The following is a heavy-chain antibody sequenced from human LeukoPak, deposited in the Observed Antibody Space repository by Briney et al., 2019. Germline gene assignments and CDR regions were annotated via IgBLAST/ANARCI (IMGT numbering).Heavy chain of an antibody. Sequence: SETLSLTCTVSGGSISSSSYYWGWTRQPPGKGLEWIGSIYYSESTYYRPSLKSPVTISVDTTKNHFSLKLSSVTGADTAVYYCARHESSGYSIDYWGQGTLVTVSS. CDR3: ARHESSGYSIDY. CDR2: IYYSEST. V-gene: IGHV4-39*01. CDR1: GGSISSSSYY. D-gene: IGHD3-22*01. J-gene: IGHJ4*02.